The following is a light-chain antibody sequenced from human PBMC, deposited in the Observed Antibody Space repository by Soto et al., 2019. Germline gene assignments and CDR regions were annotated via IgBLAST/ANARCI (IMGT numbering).Light chain of an antibody. V-gene: IGKV3-20*01. CDR3: QQYGSSWT. CDR2: DAS. CDR1: QTVRNNY. J-gene: IGKJ5*01. Sequence: FVLTQSPGTLSLSPGERATLSCRASQTVRNNYLAWYQQKPGQAPRLLIYDASSRATGIPDRFSGGGSGTDFTLTISRLEPEDFAVYYCQQYGSSWTFGQGTRLEIK.